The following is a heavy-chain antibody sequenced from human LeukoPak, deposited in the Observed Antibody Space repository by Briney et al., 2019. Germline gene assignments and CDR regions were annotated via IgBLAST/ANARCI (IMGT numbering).Heavy chain of an antibody. D-gene: IGHD3-3*01. J-gene: IGHJ4*02. CDR2: ISSSSRYI. V-gene: IGHV3-21*01. CDR1: GFTFSSYS. CDR3: ARDRNTDFWSGYYTNYCDY. Sequence: KPGGSLRLSCAASGFTFSSYSIYWVRQAPGKGLEWVSSISSSSRYINYADSVKGRFTISRDNAKNSLFLQMNSLRAEDTAVYYCARDRNTDFWSGYYTNYCDYWGQGTLVTVSS.